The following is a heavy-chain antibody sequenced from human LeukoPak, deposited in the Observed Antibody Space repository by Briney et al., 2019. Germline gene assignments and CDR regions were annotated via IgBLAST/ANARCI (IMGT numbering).Heavy chain of an antibody. V-gene: IGHV3-64*04. J-gene: IGHJ4*02. D-gene: IGHD3-22*01. CDR2: ISSNGGST. CDR3: ARGGSYFDISGYYFY. CDR1: GFTFSNYA. Sequence: GGSLRLSCSASGFTFSNYAMHWVRQAPGKGLEYVSAISSNGGSTYYADSVKGRFTISRDNSKNTLYLQMNSLRTEDTAVYYCARGGSYFDISGYYFYWGQGTLVTVSS.